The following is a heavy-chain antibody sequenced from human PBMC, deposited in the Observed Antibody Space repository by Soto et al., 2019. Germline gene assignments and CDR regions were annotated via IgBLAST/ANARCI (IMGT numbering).Heavy chain of an antibody. CDR1: GFTFSGYW. Sequence: GGSLRLSCEASGFTFSGYWMSWVRQAPGKGLEWVADIKHDGSVQYYVDSVKGRLTISRDNAKKQLYLQMNGLRAEDTALYYCARAPYSNAWYRFDLWGEGTLVTVSS. V-gene: IGHV3-7*03. CDR2: IKHDGSVQ. CDR3: ARAPYSNAWYRFDL. D-gene: IGHD4-4*01. J-gene: IGHJ4*02.